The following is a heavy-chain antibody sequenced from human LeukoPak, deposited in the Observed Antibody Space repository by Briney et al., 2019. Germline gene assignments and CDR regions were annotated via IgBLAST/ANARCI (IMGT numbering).Heavy chain of an antibody. CDR2: IYYSGST. D-gene: IGHD3-3*01. J-gene: IGHJ6*02. V-gene: IGHV4-39*01. CDR1: GGSISSSSYY. Sequence: KSSETLSLTCTVSGGSISSSSYYWGWIRQPPGKGLEWIGSIYYSGSTYYNPSLKSRVTISVDTSKNQFSLKLSSVTAADTAVYYCARSTYYDFWSGYQSYYYCYGMDVWGQGTTVTVSS. CDR3: ARSTYYDFWSGYQSYYYCYGMDV.